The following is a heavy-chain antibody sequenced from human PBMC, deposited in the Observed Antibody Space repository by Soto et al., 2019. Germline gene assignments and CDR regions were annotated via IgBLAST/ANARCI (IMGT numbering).Heavy chain of an antibody. D-gene: IGHD2-2*01. Sequence: PGGSLRLSCAASGFTFINAWMIWVRKAPGKGLEWVGRIKSKTDGGTTDYAAPVKGRFTISRDDSKNTLYLQMNSLKTEDTAVYYCTTERLSSTSGRRGYFQHWGQGTLVTV. CDR3: TTERLSSTSGRRGYFQH. J-gene: IGHJ1*01. CDR2: IKSKTDGGTT. V-gene: IGHV3-15*01. CDR1: GFTFINAW.